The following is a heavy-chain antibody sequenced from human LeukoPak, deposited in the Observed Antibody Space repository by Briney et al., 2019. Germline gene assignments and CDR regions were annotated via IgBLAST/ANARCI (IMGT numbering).Heavy chain of an antibody. Sequence: GGSLRLSCAASGFTFTSYWMHWVRQAPGKGLVWVSRISTEGSSTIYADSVKGRFTISRDNAKNTLYLQMNSLRAEDTAVYYCARADFDYWGQGTLVTVSS. CDR1: GFTFTSYW. V-gene: IGHV3-74*01. J-gene: IGHJ4*02. CDR3: ARADFDY. CDR2: ISTEGSST.